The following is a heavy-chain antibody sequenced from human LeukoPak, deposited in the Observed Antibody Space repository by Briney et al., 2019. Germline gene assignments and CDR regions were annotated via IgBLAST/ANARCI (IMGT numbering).Heavy chain of an antibody. Sequence: GGSLRLSCAASGFTFSNAWMNWVRQAPGKGLEWVGRIKSKTDGGTTAYAAPVKGRFTISRDDSKNTLYLQMNSLRAEDTAVYYCAKGQYYYDSSGYYDYWGQGTLVTVSS. V-gene: IGHV3-15*01. D-gene: IGHD3-22*01. CDR3: AKGQYYYDSSGYYDY. J-gene: IGHJ4*02. CDR2: IKSKTDGGTT. CDR1: GFTFSNAW.